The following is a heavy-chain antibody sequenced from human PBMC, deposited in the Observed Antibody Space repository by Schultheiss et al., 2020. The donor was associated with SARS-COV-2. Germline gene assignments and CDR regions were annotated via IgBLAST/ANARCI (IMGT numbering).Heavy chain of an antibody. Sequence: SETLSLTCAISGDSVSSNSAAWNWIRQSPSRGLEWLGRTYYRSKWYNDYAVSVKSRITINPDTSKNQFSLQLNSVTPEDTAVYYCAREHEAVAGPRDAFDIWGQGTMVTVSS. V-gene: IGHV6-1*01. D-gene: IGHD6-19*01. CDR1: GDSVSSNSAA. J-gene: IGHJ3*02. CDR2: TYYRSKWYN. CDR3: AREHEAVAGPRDAFDI.